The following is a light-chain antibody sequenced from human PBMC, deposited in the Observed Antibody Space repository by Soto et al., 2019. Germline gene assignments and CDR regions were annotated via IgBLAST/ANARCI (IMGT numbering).Light chain of an antibody. J-gene: IGKJ3*01. CDR3: QQRTTWPLIFT. V-gene: IGKV3-11*01. Sequence: EIVLTQSPATLSLSPGERATLACRASQSVSSFLAWYQQKPGQAPRLLIYDAFNRATGIPTRFSGSGSGTDFTLTISSLEPEDCAVYYCQQRTTWPLIFTFGPGTKVDIK. CDR1: QSVSSF. CDR2: DAF.